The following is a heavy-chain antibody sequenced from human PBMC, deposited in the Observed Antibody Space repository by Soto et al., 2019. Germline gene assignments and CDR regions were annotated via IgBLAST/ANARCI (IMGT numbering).Heavy chain of an antibody. J-gene: IGHJ4*02. CDR3: AHLVVAGLTYYFDY. V-gene: IGHV2-5*02. CDR1: GFSLSTSAVG. Sequence: QITLKESGPTLVKPTQTLTLTCTLSGFSLSTSAVGVGWIGQPPGKALEWLAFIYWDDDKRYSPSLKSSLTNTKDTSKNQALLAMANMDPVDTATYYCAHLVVAGLTYYFDYWGQGTLVTVSS. D-gene: IGHD2-15*01. CDR2: IYWDDDK.